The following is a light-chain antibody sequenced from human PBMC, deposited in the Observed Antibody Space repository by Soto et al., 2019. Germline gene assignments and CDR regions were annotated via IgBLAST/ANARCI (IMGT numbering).Light chain of an antibody. J-gene: IGLJ1*01. CDR3: CSSGGFPTYV. V-gene: IGLV2-23*02. CDR2: EVN. Sequence: QSALTQPASVSGSPGQSITISCTGTSSNVGSYKLVSWYQQHPGKAPKLMIFEVNKRPSGVSNRFSGSKSGNTASLTISGLKVEDEADYYCCSSGGFPTYVFGTGTMVTVL. CDR1: SSNVGSYKL.